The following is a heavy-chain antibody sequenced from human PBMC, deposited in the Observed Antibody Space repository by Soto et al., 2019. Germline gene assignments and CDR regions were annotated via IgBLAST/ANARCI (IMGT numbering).Heavy chain of an antibody. J-gene: IGHJ6*02. D-gene: IGHD2-15*01. CDR1: GYTFTSYY. V-gene: IGHV1-46*01. CDR2: INPSGGST. CDR3: ARAYCSGGSCHYYYYGMDV. Sequence: QVQLVQSGAEVKKPGASVKVSCKASGYTFTSYYMHWVRQAPGQGLEWMGIINPSGGSTSYAQKFQGRVTMTRDTSTSTVYMELSSLRSEDTAVYYCARAYCSGGSCHYYYYGMDVWGQGTTDTVSS.